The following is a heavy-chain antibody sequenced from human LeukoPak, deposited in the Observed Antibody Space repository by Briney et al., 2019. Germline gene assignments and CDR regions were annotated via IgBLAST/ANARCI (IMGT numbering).Heavy chain of an antibody. V-gene: IGHV3-23*01. D-gene: IGHD3-3*01. J-gene: IGHJ4*02. CDR3: AKGNTIFGVVIPLDY. Sequence: PGGSLRLSCAAAGVTFSSYAMSLVRQAPGKGLEWASGISGTGGNTYYADSVKGRFTISRDNSMNTLYLQMNSLRAEDTAVYYCAKGNTIFGVVIPLDYWGQGTLVTVSS. CDR2: ISGTGGNT. CDR1: GVTFSSYA.